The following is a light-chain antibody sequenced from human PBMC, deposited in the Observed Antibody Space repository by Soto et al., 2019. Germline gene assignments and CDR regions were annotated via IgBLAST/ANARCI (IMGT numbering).Light chain of an antibody. V-gene: IGKV1-33*01. J-gene: IGKJ5*01. CDR1: QDISNY. CDR2: DAS. Sequence: DIQMTQSPSSLSASVGDRVTITCQASQDISNYLNWYQQKPGKAPKVLIYDASNLGTGVPSRFSGSGSGTDFTFSISSLQAEDVATYYCQQYDGLPTFGQGTRLEI. CDR3: QQYDGLPT.